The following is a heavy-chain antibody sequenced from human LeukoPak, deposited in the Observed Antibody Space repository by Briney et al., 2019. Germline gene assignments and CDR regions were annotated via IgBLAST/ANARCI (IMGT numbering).Heavy chain of an antibody. Sequence: GGSLRLSCAASGFTFSSYAMSWVRQAPGKGLEWVSAISGSGGSTYYADSVKGRFTISRDNSKNTVDLQMSSLRAEDTAVYYCVREVSGWPNNWFDPWGQGTLVTVSS. CDR1: GFTFSSYA. CDR3: VREVSGWPNNWFDP. D-gene: IGHD6-19*01. CDR2: ISGSGGST. V-gene: IGHV3-23*01. J-gene: IGHJ5*02.